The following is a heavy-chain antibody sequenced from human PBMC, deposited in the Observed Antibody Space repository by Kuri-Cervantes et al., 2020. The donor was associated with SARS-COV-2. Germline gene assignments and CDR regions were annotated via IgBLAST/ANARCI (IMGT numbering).Heavy chain of an antibody. CDR1: GYTFTNYF. V-gene: IGHV1-46*01. D-gene: IGHD3-3*01. CDR3: ASTIFGVDNWFDP. CDR2: IDPSGGST. J-gene: IGHJ5*02. Sequence: ASVKVSCKASGYTFTNYFMHWVRQAPGQGLEWMGIIDPSGGSTNYAQNFQGRVTMTRDTSTSTAYMELSSLRSEDTAVYYCASTIFGVDNWFDPWGQGTLVTVSS.